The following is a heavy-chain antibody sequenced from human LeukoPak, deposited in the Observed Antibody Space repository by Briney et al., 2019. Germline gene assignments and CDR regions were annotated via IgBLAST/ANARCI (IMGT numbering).Heavy chain of an antibody. CDR2: MSYEETYK. J-gene: IGHJ5*02. CDR3: ARDFGVIRRS. V-gene: IGHV3-30-3*01. CDR1: GFSVRDYA. D-gene: IGHD3-3*01. Sequence: GGSLRLSCAASGFSVRDYAMHWVRQAPGKGLEWVAVMSYEETYKNYAEAVRGRFTISRDDSKNTLFLQMSSLRPGDTAVYYCARDFGVIRRSWGQGTLVSVSS.